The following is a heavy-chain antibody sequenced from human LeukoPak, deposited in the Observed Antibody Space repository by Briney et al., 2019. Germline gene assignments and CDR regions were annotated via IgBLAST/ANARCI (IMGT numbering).Heavy chain of an antibody. J-gene: IGHJ4*02. CDR2: INHSGST. Sequence: SETLSLTCAVYGGSFSGYYWSWIRQPPGKGLEWIGEINHSGSTNYNPSLKSRVTISVDTSKNQFSLKLSSVTAADTAVYYCATRRRRYSSSAAFDYWGQGTLVTVSS. CDR3: ATRRRRYSSSAAFDY. CDR1: GGSFSGYY. V-gene: IGHV4-34*01. D-gene: IGHD6-13*01.